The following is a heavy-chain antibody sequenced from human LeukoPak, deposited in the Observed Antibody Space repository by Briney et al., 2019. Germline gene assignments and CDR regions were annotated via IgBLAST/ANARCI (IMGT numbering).Heavy chain of an antibody. CDR3: ARAMGGSYFDY. V-gene: IGHV4-61*02. CDR2: IYSSGST. Sequence: SQTLSLTCTVSGGSISSNNYYWSWIRQPAGKGLEWIGRIYSSGSTKYNPSLKSRVTISVDTSKNQFSLKLSSVTAADTAVYYCARAMGGSYFDYWGQGTLVTVSS. D-gene: IGHD1-26*01. J-gene: IGHJ4*02. CDR1: GGSISSNNYY.